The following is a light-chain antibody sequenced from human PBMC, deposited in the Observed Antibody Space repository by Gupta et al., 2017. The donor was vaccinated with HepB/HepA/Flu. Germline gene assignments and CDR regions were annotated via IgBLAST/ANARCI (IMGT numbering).Light chain of an antibody. CDR1: QSLVFADGRIY. J-gene: IGKJ1*01. CDR2: KVS. V-gene: IGKV2-30*01. Sequence: DALLTQSPVFLPVTLGQQASISCRSSQSLVFADGRIYLDWFQQRPGQPPRRLIYKVSNRDSGVPDRFSGSGSGTDFTLKISRVEAEDVGIYYCMQGSGWPWTFGQGTKVEI. CDR3: MQGSGWPWT.